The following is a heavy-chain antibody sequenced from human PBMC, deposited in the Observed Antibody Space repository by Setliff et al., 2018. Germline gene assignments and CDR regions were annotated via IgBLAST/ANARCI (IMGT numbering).Heavy chain of an antibody. D-gene: IGHD6-19*01. J-gene: IGHJ5*02. Sequence: SLTCAVSGGSISSSSYYWGWIRQPPGKGLEWIGSIYYSGSTYYNPSLKSRGIISVDTSKSQFSLMLTAVTAADTAVYYCAGTDSSGWWFDHWGQGTLVTVSS. CDR3: AGTDSSGWWFDH. V-gene: IGHV4-39*01. CDR2: IYYSGST. CDR1: GGSISSSSYY.